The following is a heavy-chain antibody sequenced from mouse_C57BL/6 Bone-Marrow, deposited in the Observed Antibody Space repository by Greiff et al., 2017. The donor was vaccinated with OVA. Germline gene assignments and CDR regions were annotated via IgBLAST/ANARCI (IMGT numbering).Heavy chain of an antibody. Sequence: QVQLQQPGAELVRPGTSVKLSCKASGYTFTSYWMHWVKQRPGQGLEWIGVIDPSDSYTNYNQKFKGKATLTVDTSSSTAYMQLSSLTSEDSAVYYCARLPQLGDSFAYWGQGTTLTVSS. D-gene: IGHD4-1*02. CDR1: GYTFTSYW. CDR3: ARLPQLGDSFAY. CDR2: IDPSDSYT. J-gene: IGHJ2*01. V-gene: IGHV1-59*01.